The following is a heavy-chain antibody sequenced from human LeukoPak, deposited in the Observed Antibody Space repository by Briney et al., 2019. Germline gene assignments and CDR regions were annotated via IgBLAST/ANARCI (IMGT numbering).Heavy chain of an antibody. Sequence: GGSLRLSCAASGFTFSSYWMHWVRQAPGKGLLWVSRINSDGSSTSYADSVKGRFTISRDNAKNSLYLQMNSLRAEDTAVYYCARGYSKGVDYWGQGTLVTVSS. V-gene: IGHV3-74*01. CDR1: GFTFSSYW. J-gene: IGHJ4*02. CDR2: INSDGSST. D-gene: IGHD4-11*01. CDR3: ARGYSKGVDY.